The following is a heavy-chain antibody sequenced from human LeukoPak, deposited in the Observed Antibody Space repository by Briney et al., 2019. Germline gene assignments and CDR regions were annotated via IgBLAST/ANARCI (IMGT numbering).Heavy chain of an antibody. CDR2: IYHSGSS. Sequence: SETLSLTCTVSGFSISGGYYWGWIRQPPGKGLEWIGSIYHSGSSYYNPSLKSRVTISVDTSMNQFSLKLSSVTDADMAVYFCAGDYGTTQNYIDFWGQGALVTVSS. J-gene: IGHJ4*02. CDR1: GFSISGGYY. V-gene: IGHV4-38-2*02. D-gene: IGHD2/OR15-2a*01. CDR3: AGDYGTTQNYIDF.